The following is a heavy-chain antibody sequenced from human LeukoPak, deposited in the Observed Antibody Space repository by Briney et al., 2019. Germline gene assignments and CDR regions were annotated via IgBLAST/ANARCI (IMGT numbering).Heavy chain of an antibody. D-gene: IGHD3-16*01. CDR3: ARSSFPYYFDS. V-gene: IGHV3-74*01. Sequence: GGSLRLSCAASGFTFHSYWMHWGRQAPGKGLVWVSRIDNDGGSTTYADSVKGRFTISRDNAKNTLYLQMNSVRAEDTAVYYCARSSFPYYFDSWGQGTLVTVSS. CDR2: IDNDGGST. CDR1: GFTFHSYW. J-gene: IGHJ4*02.